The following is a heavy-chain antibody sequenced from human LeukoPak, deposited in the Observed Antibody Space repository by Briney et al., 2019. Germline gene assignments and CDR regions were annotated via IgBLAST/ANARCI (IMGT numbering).Heavy chain of an antibody. CDR3: ARALATVTTF. J-gene: IGHJ4*02. Sequence: PGGSLRLSCAASGFTFSSYSMNWVRQAPGKGLEWVSSISSSSSYIYYADSVKGRFTISRDNAKNPLYLQMNSLRAEDTAVYYCARALATVTTFWGQGTLVTVSS. D-gene: IGHD4-17*01. CDR1: GFTFSSYS. V-gene: IGHV3-21*01. CDR2: ISSSSSYI.